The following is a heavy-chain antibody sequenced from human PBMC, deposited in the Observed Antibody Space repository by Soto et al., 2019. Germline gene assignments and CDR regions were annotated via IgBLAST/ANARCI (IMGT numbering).Heavy chain of an antibody. J-gene: IGHJ4*02. Sequence: QVQLVQSGAEVKKPGASVKVSCKASGYTFTSYGITWVRQAPGQGLEWMGWINPCNGNTNYAQKLQGRVTMTTYTSTSTAYMELRSLRSDDTAVYYCARTDSRPQDFDYWGQGTLVSVSS. V-gene: IGHV1-18*01. CDR3: ARTDSRPQDFDY. D-gene: IGHD6-13*01. CDR2: INPCNGNT. CDR1: GYTFTSYG.